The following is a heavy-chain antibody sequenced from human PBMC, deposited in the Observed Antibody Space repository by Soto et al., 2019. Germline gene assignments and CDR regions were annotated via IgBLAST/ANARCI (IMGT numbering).Heavy chain of an antibody. CDR1: GFTFSTDS. D-gene: IGHD6-19*01. CDR3: ARFFGSGFDY. Sequence: EVQLVESGGGLVQPGGSLRVSCVASGFTFSTDSMNWVRQAPGKGLEWVAHISTSGATRYYADSVKGRFTISRDNAKTSLYLQMDSLRIEDTAVYYCARFFGSGFDYWGLGTLVTVSS. J-gene: IGHJ4*02. V-gene: IGHV3-48*01. CDR2: ISTSGATR.